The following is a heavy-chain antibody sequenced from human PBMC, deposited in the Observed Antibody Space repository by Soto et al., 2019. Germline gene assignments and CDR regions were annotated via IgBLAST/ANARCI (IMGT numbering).Heavy chain of an antibody. D-gene: IGHD6-6*01. V-gene: IGHV4-59*08. CDR3: ARHATPSRYYYYMDV. CDR2: VYHDGTT. CDR1: DGSISRNS. Sequence: QVQLQESGPGLVRPSETLSLTCTVSDGSISRNSWSWIRQPPGKGLEWIGYVYHDGTTDYSPSLKSRATISVDTSKDQFSLKLNSVTAADTAFYYSARHATPSRYYYYMDVWGKGTTVTVSS. J-gene: IGHJ6*03.